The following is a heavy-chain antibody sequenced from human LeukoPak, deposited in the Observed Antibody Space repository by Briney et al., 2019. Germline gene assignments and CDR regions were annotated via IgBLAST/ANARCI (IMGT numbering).Heavy chain of an antibody. CDR3: ARGGPIFGVVIGWFDP. CDR1: GGSFSGYY. V-gene: IGHV4-34*01. CDR2: INHSGST. J-gene: IGHJ5*02. D-gene: IGHD3-3*01. Sequence: PSETLSLTCAVYGGSFSGYYWSWIRQPPGKGLEWIGEINHSGSTNYNPSLKSRVTISVDTSKNQFSLKLSSVTAADTAVYYCARGGPIFGVVIGWFDPWGQGTLVTVS.